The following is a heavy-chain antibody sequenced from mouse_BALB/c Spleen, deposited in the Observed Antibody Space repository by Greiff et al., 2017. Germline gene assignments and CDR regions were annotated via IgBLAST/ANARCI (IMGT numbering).Heavy chain of an antibody. CDR3: ARPAYYGNYGFAY. CDR1: GYTFTSYV. V-gene: IGHV1-14*01. J-gene: IGHJ3*01. D-gene: IGHD2-10*01. Sequence: EVQLQQSGPELVKPGASVKMSCKASGYTFTSYVMHWVKQKPGQGLEWIGYINPYNDGTKYNEKFKGKATLTSDKSSSTAYMELSSLTSEDSAVYYCARPAYYGNYGFAYWGQGTLVTVSA. CDR2: INPYNDGT.